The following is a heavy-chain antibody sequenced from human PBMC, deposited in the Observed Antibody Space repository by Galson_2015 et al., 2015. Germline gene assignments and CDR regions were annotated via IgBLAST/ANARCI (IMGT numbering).Heavy chain of an antibody. V-gene: IGHV3-30*01. J-gene: IGHJ6*03. CDR2: ISYDGSNK. CDR3: ARDPPYVSYGYTDHYYYYYMDV. Sequence: SLRLSCAASGFTFSSYAMHWVRQAPGKGLEWVAVISYDGSNKYYADSVKGRFTISRDNSKNTLYLQMNSLRAEDTAVYYCARDPPYVSYGYTDHYYYYYMDVWGKGTTVTVSS. CDR1: GFTFSSYA. D-gene: IGHD5-18*01.